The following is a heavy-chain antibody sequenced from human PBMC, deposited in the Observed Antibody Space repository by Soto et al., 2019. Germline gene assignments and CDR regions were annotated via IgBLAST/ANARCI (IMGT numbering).Heavy chain of an antibody. CDR1: GFTFSSYG. CDR3: AKDTTYQGKSYWYFDL. Sequence: QVQLVESGGGVVQPGRSLRLSCAASGFTFSSYGMHWVRQAPGKGLEWVAVISYDGSNKYYADSVKGRFTISRDNSKNTLYLQMNSLRAEDTAVYYCAKDTTYQGKSYWYFDLWGRGTLVTVSS. D-gene: IGHD2-2*01. V-gene: IGHV3-30*18. J-gene: IGHJ2*01. CDR2: ISYDGSNK.